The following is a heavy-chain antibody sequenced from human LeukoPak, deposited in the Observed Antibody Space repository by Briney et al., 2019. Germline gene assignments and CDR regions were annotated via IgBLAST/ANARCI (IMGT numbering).Heavy chain of an antibody. CDR1: GGTFSSYA. D-gene: IGHD2-2*01. CDR3: ARGCSSTSCYRGRPYWFDP. Sequence: GASVKVSCKASGGTFSSYAISWVRQAPGQGLEWMGGIIPIFGTANYAQKFQGRVTITADESTSTAYMELSSLRSEDTAVYYCARGCSSTSCYRGRPYWFDPWGQGTLVTVSS. CDR2: IIPIFGTA. J-gene: IGHJ5*02. V-gene: IGHV1-69*01.